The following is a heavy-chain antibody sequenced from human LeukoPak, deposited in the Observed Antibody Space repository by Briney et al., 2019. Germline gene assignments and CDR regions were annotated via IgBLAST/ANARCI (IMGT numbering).Heavy chain of an antibody. CDR2: ISGSGGST. V-gene: IGHV3-23*01. CDR1: GFTFSSYA. CDR3: AKVPRGDTVTTRTRRPTEDY. Sequence: GGSLRLSCAASGFTFSSYAKSWVRQAPGKGLEWVSAISGSGGSTYYADSVKGRFTISRDNSKNTLYLQMNSLRAEDTAVYYCAKVPRGDTVTTRTRRPTEDYWGQGTLVTVSS. D-gene: IGHD4-17*01. J-gene: IGHJ4*02.